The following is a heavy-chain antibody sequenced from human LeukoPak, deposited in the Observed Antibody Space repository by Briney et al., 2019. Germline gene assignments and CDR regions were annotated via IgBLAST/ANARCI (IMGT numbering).Heavy chain of an antibody. J-gene: IGHJ2*01. Sequence: SETLSLTCAVSGGSISSYYWSWIRQPAGKGLEWIGRIYTSGGINYNPSLKSRVTMSGDTSKKQFSLKLTSVTAADTAVYYCARERAYGWEPLPRYFDLWGRGTLVTVSS. V-gene: IGHV4-4*07. D-gene: IGHD1-26*01. CDR3: ARERAYGWEPLPRYFDL. CDR2: IYTSGGI. CDR1: GGSISSYY.